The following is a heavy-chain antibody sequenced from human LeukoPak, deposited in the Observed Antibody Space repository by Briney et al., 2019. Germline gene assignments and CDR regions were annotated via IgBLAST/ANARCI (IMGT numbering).Heavy chain of an antibody. V-gene: IGHV4-39*07. CDR1: GGSISSSSYY. J-gene: IGHJ5*02. CDR3: ASRGGCSSTSCYNWFDP. Sequence: PSETPSLTCTVSGGSISSSSYYWGWIRQPPGKGLEWIGSIYYSGSTYYNPSLKSRVTISVDTSKNQFSLKLSSVTAADTAVYYCASRGGCSSTSCYNWFDPWGQGTLVTVSS. CDR2: IYYSGST. D-gene: IGHD2-2*01.